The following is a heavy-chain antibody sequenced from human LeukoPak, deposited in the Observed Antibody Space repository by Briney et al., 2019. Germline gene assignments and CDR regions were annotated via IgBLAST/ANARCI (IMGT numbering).Heavy chain of an antibody. D-gene: IGHD3-10*01. CDR2: INHSGST. CDR1: GGSFSGYY. Sequence: SETLSLTCAVYGGSFSGYYWSWIRQPPGKGLEWIGEINHSGSTNYNPSLKSRVTISVDTSKNQFSLKLSSVTAADTAVYYCARFYGSGSYYNEPTHNWFDPWGQGTLVTVSS. V-gene: IGHV4-34*01. J-gene: IGHJ5*02. CDR3: ARFYGSGSYYNEPTHNWFDP.